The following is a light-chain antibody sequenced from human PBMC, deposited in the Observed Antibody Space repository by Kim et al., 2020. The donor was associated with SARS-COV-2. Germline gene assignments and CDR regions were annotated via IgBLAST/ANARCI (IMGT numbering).Light chain of an antibody. CDR3: QHCYTSSPYT. Sequence: SVGDRVTITCRASQSIDNWLAWYQQKPQEAPKLLIYKASTLESGVPSRFSGSRSGTEFTLTISSLQPDDFATYYCQHCYTSSPYTFGQGTKVDIK. J-gene: IGKJ2*01. CDR1: QSIDNW. CDR2: KAS. V-gene: IGKV1-5*03.